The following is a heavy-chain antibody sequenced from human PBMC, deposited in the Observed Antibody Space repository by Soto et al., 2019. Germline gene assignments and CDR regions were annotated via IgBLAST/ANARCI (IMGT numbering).Heavy chain of an antibody. J-gene: IGHJ6*02. CDR2: ISGSGGST. CDR3: TKYDFWSGYYIHGMDV. CDR1: GFTFSSYA. V-gene: IGHV3-23*01. D-gene: IGHD3-3*01. Sequence: GGSLRLSCAASGFTFSSYAMSWVRQAPGKGLEWVSAISGSGGSTYYADSVKGRFTISRDNSKNTLYLQMNSLRAEDTAVYYCTKYDFWSGYYIHGMDVWGQGTTVTVSS.